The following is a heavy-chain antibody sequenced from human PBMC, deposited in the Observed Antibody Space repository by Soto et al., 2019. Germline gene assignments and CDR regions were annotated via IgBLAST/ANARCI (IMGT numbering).Heavy chain of an antibody. Sequence: GGSLRLSCAASGFSVSTYNMDGGRQAPGKGPEWIAYISTTSFTIYYADSVKGRFTISRDKDRNSLYLEMNSLRDEDTAVYYCARDRCYDGTCYSASDSWGQGTLVTVSS. CDR3: ARDRCYDGTCYSASDS. J-gene: IGHJ5*01. CDR2: ISTTSFTI. D-gene: IGHD2-15*01. CDR1: GFSVSTYN. V-gene: IGHV3-48*02.